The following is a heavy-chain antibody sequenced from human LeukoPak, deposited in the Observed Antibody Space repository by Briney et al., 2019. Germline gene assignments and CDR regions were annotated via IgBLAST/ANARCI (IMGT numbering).Heavy chain of an antibody. CDR3: AKLDVYDILTGYYKGIEC. CDR2: ISGSGGST. Sequence: HPGGSLRLSCAASGFPFSSYAMSWVRQAPGKGLEWVSAISGSGGSTFYADSVKGRFTISRDNSKNTLYLQMNSLRAEDTAVYYCAKLDVYDILTGYYKGIECWGQGTLVTVSS. V-gene: IGHV3-23*01. J-gene: IGHJ4*02. CDR1: GFPFSSYA. D-gene: IGHD3-9*01.